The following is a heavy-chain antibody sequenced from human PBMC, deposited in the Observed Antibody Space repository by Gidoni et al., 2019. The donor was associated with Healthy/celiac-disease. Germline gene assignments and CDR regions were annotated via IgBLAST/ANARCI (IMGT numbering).Heavy chain of an antibody. CDR2: IIPIFGTA. CDR3: AVVAYCGGDCYSPFDY. J-gene: IGHJ4*02. CDR1: GGTFSSYA. D-gene: IGHD2-21*02. Sequence: QVQLVQSGAEVKKPGSSVKVSCKASGGTFSSYAISWVRQAPGQGLEWMGGIIPIFGTANYAQKFQGRVTITADESTSTAYMELSSLRSEDTAVYYCAVVAYCGGDCYSPFDYWGQGTLVTVSS. V-gene: IGHV1-69*01.